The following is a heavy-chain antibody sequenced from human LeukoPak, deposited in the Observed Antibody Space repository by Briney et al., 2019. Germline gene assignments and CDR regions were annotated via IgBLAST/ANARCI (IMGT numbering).Heavy chain of an antibody. CDR1: GFTFSSYW. V-gene: IGHV3-7*01. D-gene: IGHD2-2*01. J-gene: IGHJ6*02. CDR3: ARDRIVVVPASLLDYYYYYGMDV. CDR2: IKQDGSEK. Sequence: GGSLRLSRAASGFTFSSYWMSWVRQAPGKGLEWVANIKQDGSEKYYVDSVKGRFTISRDNAKNSLYLQMNSLRAEDTAVYYCARDRIVVVPASLLDYYYYYGMDVWGQGTTVTVSS.